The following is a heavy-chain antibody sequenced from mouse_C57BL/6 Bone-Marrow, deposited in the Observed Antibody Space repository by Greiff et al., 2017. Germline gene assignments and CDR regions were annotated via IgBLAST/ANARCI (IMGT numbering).Heavy chain of an antibody. Sequence: VQLQQSGAELARPGASVKLSCKASGYTFTSYGISWVKQRTGQGLEWIGEIYPRSGNPYYNEKFKGKATLTADKSSSTAYMELRSLTSEDSAVYFCAREAITTGVDYWGQGTTLTVSS. CDR3: AREAITTGVDY. J-gene: IGHJ2*01. D-gene: IGHD1-1*01. CDR2: IYPRSGNP. CDR1: GYTFTSYG. V-gene: IGHV1-81*01.